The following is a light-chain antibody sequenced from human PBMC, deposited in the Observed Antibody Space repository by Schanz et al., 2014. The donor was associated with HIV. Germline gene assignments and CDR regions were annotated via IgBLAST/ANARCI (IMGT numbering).Light chain of an antibody. CDR1: SSNIGSNY. Sequence: QSVLTQPPSASGTPGQRVTISCSGSSSNIGSNYVYWYQQLPGTAPKLLIYGNDQRRSGVPDRFSGAKSGTSASLAISGLRSDDEADYYCAAWDDSLSAVVFGGGTKLTVL. V-gene: IGLV1-47*01. CDR3: AAWDDSLSAVV. CDR2: GND. J-gene: IGLJ2*01.